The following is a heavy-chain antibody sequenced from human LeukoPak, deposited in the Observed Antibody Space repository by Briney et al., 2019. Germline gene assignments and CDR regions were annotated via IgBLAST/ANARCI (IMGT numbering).Heavy chain of an antibody. Sequence: SETLSLTCTVSGGSISSSSYYWVWIRQPPGKGLGWIGSIYYSGSTYYNPSLKSRVTISVDTSKNQLSLKLSSVTAADTAVYYCARHTGGTYYDILTGLLSPKSKRGYFDYWGQGTLVTVSS. CDR2: IYYSGST. CDR3: ARHTGGTYYDILTGLLSPKSKRGYFDY. CDR1: GGSISSSSYY. J-gene: IGHJ4*02. V-gene: IGHV4-39*01. D-gene: IGHD3-9*01.